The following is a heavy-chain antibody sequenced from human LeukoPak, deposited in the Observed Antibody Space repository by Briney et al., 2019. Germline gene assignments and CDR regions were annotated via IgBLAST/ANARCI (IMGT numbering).Heavy chain of an antibody. D-gene: IGHD3-3*01. CDR1: GGIFISYA. CDR2: IIPIFGKA. J-gene: IGHJ6*02. CDR3: VRDPVRITIFGVVIPHYGMDV. Sequence: SVKVSCKASGGIFISYATRWVRQAPGQGLEWMGGIIPIFGKANYAQKFQGRVTITADESTSTAYMEPSSLRSEDTAVYYCVRDPVRITIFGVVIPHYGMDVWGQGTTVTVSS. V-gene: IGHV1-69*13.